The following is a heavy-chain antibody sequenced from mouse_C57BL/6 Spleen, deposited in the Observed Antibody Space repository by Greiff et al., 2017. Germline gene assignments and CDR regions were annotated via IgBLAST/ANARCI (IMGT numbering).Heavy chain of an antibody. CDR2: IYPGDGDT. D-gene: IGHD2-10*02. Sequence: QVQLQPSGAELVKPGASVKISCKASGYAFSSYWMHWVKQRPGKGLEWIGQIYPGDGDTNYNGKFKGKATLTADKSSSTAYMQHSSLTSEDSAVYFCARCTYGNYAYYDMDYWGKGTTVTVSS. CDR3: ARCTYGNYAYYDMDY. CDR1: GYAFSSYW. V-gene: IGHV1-80*01. J-gene: IGHJ4*01.